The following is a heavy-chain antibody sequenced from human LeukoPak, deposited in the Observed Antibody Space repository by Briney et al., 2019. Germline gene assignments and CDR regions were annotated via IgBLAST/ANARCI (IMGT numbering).Heavy chain of an antibody. V-gene: IGHV4-34*01. D-gene: IGHD6-13*01. CDR3: ARGIYNSSWYGFDY. Sequence: PSETLSLTCAVYGGSFSDYYWTWIRQPPGKGLEWIGEINHSGSTNYNPSLKSRVTISVDTSKNQFSLKVTSETAADTAVYYCARGIYNSSWYGFDYWGHGTLVTVSS. J-gene: IGHJ4*01. CDR2: INHSGST. CDR1: GGSFSDYY.